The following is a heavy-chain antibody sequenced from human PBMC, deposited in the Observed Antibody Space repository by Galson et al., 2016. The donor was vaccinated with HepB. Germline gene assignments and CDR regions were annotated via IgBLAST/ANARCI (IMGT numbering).Heavy chain of an antibody. Sequence: SLRLSCAASGFTFSSYAVHWVRQAPGKGLEWVAVISFDGSDKKYADSVKGRFTISRDNSKNTLYLQMNSLRPEDTALYYCARAPGGGFAWGPLVYWGQGTLVTVSS. CDR3: ARAPGGGFAWGPLVY. J-gene: IGHJ4*02. CDR1: GFTFSSYA. CDR2: ISFDGSDK. D-gene: IGHD5-24*01. V-gene: IGHV3-30*04.